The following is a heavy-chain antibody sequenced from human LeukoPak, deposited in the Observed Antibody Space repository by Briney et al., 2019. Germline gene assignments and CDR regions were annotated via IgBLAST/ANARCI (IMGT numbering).Heavy chain of an antibody. Sequence: AETLSLTCTVSGGSISSSSYYWGWIRQPPGKWLEWIGSIYYSGTTYYNPSLKSQVTISVETSKNQFSLKLSSVTAADTAIYYCVRVPAGDLFDYWGQGTLVTVSS. CDR3: VRVPAGDLFDY. CDR1: GGSISSSSYY. D-gene: IGHD7-27*01. V-gene: IGHV4-39*01. CDR2: IYYSGTT. J-gene: IGHJ4*02.